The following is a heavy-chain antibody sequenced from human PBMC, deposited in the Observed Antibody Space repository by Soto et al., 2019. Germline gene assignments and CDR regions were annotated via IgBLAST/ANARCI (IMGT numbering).Heavy chain of an antibody. V-gene: IGHV1-8*01. D-gene: IGHD3-16*01. CDR2: KNPNSGNT. Sequence: ASVKVSCKASGYTFTNYDINWVRQASGQGLEWMGWKNPNSGNTGNAQKFQGRVTMTRDTSITTAYMELSSLRSDDTAVYYCARGPFHYDSVTLFGGLGMDVWGQGTTVTVSS. J-gene: IGHJ6*02. CDR1: GYTFTNYD. CDR3: ARGPFHYDSVTLFGGLGMDV.